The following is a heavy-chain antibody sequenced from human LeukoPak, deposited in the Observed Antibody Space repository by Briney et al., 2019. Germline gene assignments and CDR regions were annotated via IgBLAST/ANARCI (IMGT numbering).Heavy chain of an antibody. V-gene: IGHV4-4*02. CDR3: ARVYFLSSYDILTGYYRDYYYYGMDV. CDR1: GDSINSLDL. J-gene: IGHJ6*02. Sequence: SETLSLTCTVSGDSINSLDLWSWVRQPPGKGLEWIGEINHSGSTNYNPSLKSRVTISVDTSKNQFSLKLSSVTAADTAVYYCARVYFLSSYDILTGYYRDYYYYGMDVWGQGTTVTVSS. CDR2: INHSGST. D-gene: IGHD3-9*01.